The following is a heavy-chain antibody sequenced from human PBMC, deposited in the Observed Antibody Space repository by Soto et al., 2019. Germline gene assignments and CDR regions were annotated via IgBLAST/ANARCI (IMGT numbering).Heavy chain of an antibody. CDR1: GFTFNKHA. V-gene: IGHV3-23*01. D-gene: IGHD1-26*01. CDR3: TVVKRWDQYSTSGYWFDP. J-gene: IGHJ5*02. Sequence: PGGSLRLSCVASGFTFNKHALAWVRQAPGKGLEWVSAISGSGASTYDSDSVKGRFTISRDNSNNTLYLQMNSLKTEDTAVYYCTVVKRWDQYSTSGYWFDPWGPGTLVTVSS. CDR2: ISGSGAST.